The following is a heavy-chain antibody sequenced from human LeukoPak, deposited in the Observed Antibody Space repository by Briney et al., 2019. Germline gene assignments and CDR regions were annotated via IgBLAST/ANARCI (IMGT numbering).Heavy chain of an antibody. Sequence: GGSLRLSCAASGFTFSSFTMNWVRQAPGKGLEWVSFISGSSTYIYYADSVRGRFTISRDNAKNSVYLQMNSLRAEDTAVYYCARENSGYLDYWGQGTLVTVSS. V-gene: IGHV3-21*01. D-gene: IGHD1-7*01. CDR1: GFTFSSFT. J-gene: IGHJ4*02. CDR2: ISGSSTYI. CDR3: ARENSGYLDY.